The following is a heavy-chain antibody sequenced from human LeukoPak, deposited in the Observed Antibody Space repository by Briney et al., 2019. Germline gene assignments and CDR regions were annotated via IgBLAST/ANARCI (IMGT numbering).Heavy chain of an antibody. CDR1: GGSISSYY. V-gene: IGHV4-4*07. D-gene: IGHD3-10*01. Sequence: SETLSLTCTVSGGSISSYYWSWIRQPAGKGLEWIGRIYTSGSTNYNPSLKSRVTMSVDTSKNQFSLKLSSVTAADTAVYYCARARGRRWFGDLNWFDPWGQGTLVTVSS. CDR2: IYTSGST. CDR3: ARARGRRWFGDLNWFDP. J-gene: IGHJ5*02.